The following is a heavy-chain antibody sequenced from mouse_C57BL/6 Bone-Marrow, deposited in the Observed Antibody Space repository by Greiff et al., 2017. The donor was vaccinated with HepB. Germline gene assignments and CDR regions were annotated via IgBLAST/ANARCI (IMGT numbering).Heavy chain of an antibody. D-gene: IGHD1-3*01. CDR1: GFSLTSYG. V-gene: IGHV2-5*01. CDR3: AKKKSKIRGNGYFDV. J-gene: IGHJ1*03. Sequence: QVQLQQSGPGLVQPSQSLSITCTVSGFSLTSYGVHWVRQSPGKGLEWLGVIWRGGSTDYNAAFMSRLSITKDNSKSQVFFKMNSLQADDTAIYYCAKKKSKIRGNGYFDVWGTGTTVTVSS. CDR2: IWRGGST.